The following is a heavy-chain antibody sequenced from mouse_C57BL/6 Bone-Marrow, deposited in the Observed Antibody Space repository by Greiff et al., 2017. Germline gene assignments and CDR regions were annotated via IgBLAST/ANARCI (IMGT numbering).Heavy chain of an antibody. CDR3: ARNPPFCYGSAWFAY. D-gene: IGHD1-1*01. J-gene: IGHJ3*01. V-gene: IGHV1-19*01. CDR2: INPYNGGT. Sequence: EVQLQQSGPVLVKPGASVKMSCKASGYTFTDYYMNWVKQSHGKSLEWIGVINPYNGGTSYNQKFKGKATLTVDKSSSTAYMELNSLTSEDSAVYYCARNPPFCYGSAWFAYWGQGTLVTVSA. CDR1: GYTFTDYY.